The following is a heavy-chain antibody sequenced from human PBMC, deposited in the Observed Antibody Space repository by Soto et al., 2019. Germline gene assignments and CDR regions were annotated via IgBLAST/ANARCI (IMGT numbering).Heavy chain of an antibody. CDR2: MNPNSGNT. D-gene: IGHD6-13*01. Sequence: QVQLVQSGAEVKKPGASVKVSCKASGYTFTSYDINWVRQATGQGLEWMGWMNPNSGNTGYAQKFQGRVTMTRNTTISTSSMALSSLTSDAAAVYSSPRRGYSSSCYYYYYGMDVWGQGTTVTVSS. CDR1: GYTFTSYD. V-gene: IGHV1-8*01. CDR3: PRRGYSSSCYYYYYGMDV. J-gene: IGHJ6*02.